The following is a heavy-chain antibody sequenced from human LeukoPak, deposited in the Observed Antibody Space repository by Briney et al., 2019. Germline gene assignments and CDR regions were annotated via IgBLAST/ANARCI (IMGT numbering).Heavy chain of an antibody. CDR1: GYTFTSYG. V-gene: IGHV1-18*01. CDR2: ISAYNGNT. CDR3: ARGSLYGSGSLSWFDP. J-gene: IGHJ5*02. D-gene: IGHD3-10*01. Sequence: ASVEVSCKASGYTFTSYGISWVRQAPGQGLEWMGWISAYNGNTNYAQKLQGRVTMTTDTSTSTAYMELRSLRSDDTAVYYCARGSLYGSGSLSWFDPWGQGTLVTVSS.